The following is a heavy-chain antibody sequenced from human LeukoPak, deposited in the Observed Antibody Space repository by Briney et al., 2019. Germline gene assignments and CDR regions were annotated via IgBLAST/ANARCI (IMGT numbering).Heavy chain of an antibody. Sequence: ASVKVSCKASGYTFTGYYMHWVRQAPGQGLEWMGWINPNTGATNYAQKFQSRVSMTRDTSISTVYMELSRLRSDDTAVYYCATDNKRSSSDYWGQGTLVTVSS. CDR2: INPNTGAT. CDR3: ATDNKRSSSDY. CDR1: GYTFTGYY. D-gene: IGHD2-2*01. J-gene: IGHJ4*02. V-gene: IGHV1-2*02.